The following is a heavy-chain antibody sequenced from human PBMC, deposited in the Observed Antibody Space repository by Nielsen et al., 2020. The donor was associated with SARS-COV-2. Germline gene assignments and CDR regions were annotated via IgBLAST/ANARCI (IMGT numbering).Heavy chain of an antibody. Sequence: SETLSLTCAVYGGSFSGYYWNWIRQPPGKGLEWIGEIHPSGNTNYNPSLESRVTMSLDTSKNQFSLKLSSVTAADTAVYYCARDIRGYSYGYLDWYFDLWGRGTLVTVSS. D-gene: IGHD5-18*01. CDR1: GGSFSGYY. CDR2: IHPSGNT. CDR3: ARDIRGYSYGYLDWYFDL. J-gene: IGHJ2*01. V-gene: IGHV4-34*01.